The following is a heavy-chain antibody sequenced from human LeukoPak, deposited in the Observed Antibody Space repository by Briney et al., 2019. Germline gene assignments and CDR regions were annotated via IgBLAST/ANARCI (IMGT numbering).Heavy chain of an antibody. CDR1: DDSISIYY. CDR2: IDHTGST. D-gene: IGHD6-13*01. CDR3: ARGRVSSSSWHSTYYYYFYMDV. Sequence: PSETLSLTCSVSDDSISIYYWSWIRQPPGKGLEWIGYIDHTGSTNYNPSLNSRVTISRDTSKNHFSLELSSVTAADTAVYFCARGRVSSSSWHSTYYYYFYMDVWGKGTTVTVSS. V-gene: IGHV4-59*01. J-gene: IGHJ6*03.